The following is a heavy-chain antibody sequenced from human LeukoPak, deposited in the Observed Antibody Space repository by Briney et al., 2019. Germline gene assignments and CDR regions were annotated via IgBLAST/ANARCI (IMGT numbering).Heavy chain of an antibody. Sequence: GESLKISCKASGFSFTNYWIGWVRQMPGKGLEWMGIIYPGDSDVKYSPSVQGQVTISADKSITTAYLQWGSLKASDTAMHYCVRRGFTYDFFDYWGRGTLVTVSS. CDR1: GFSFTNYW. J-gene: IGHJ4*02. V-gene: IGHV5-51*01. CDR2: IYPGDSDV. CDR3: VRRGFTYDFFDY. D-gene: IGHD3/OR15-3a*01.